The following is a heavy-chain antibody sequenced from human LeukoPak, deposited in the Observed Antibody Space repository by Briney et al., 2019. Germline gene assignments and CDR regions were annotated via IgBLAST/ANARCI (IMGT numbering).Heavy chain of an antibody. V-gene: IGHV4-59*01. D-gene: IGHD6-13*01. CDR3: ARTRYSSSWYYFDY. Sequence: SETLSLTCTVSGGSISGYYWSWIRQPPGKGLEWIGYIYYSGSTNYNPSLKSRVTISVDTSKNQFSLKLSSVTAADTAVYYCARTRYSSSWYYFDYWGQGTLVTVSS. CDR1: GGSISGYY. CDR2: IYYSGST. J-gene: IGHJ4*02.